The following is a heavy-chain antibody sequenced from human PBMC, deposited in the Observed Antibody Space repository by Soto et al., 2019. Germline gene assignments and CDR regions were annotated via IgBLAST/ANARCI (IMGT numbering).Heavy chain of an antibody. V-gene: IGHV3-23*01. Sequence: GGSLRLSCAASGFIFSSYAMSWVRQAPGKGLEWVSSISGSGGSTYYADSVKGRFTISRDNSKNTLYVQMNSLRAEDTAVYYCAKVKYSSSWPFDYWGQGTLVTVSS. CDR1: GFIFSSYA. CDR3: AKVKYSSSWPFDY. J-gene: IGHJ4*02. CDR2: ISGSGGST. D-gene: IGHD6-13*01.